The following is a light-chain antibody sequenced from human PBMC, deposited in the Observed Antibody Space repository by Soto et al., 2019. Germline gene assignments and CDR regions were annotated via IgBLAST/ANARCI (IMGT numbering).Light chain of an antibody. CDR1: QYINTR. Sequence: VTLSCMASQYINTRLAWYQHRPGQAPRLLIYQTSIRAAGIPARFSASGSGTHLTLTISDVQPADFALYYSHHRQLRPRPFAQGTKVDIK. CDR2: QTS. V-gene: IGKV3-11*01. J-gene: IGKJ1*01. CDR3: HHRQLRPRP.